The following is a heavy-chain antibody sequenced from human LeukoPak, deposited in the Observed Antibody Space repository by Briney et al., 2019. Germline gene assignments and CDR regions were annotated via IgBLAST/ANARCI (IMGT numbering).Heavy chain of an antibody. CDR2: ISGSGGST. CDR3: AETYYYDSSGYRRAEYFQH. V-gene: IGHV3-23*01. D-gene: IGHD3-22*01. J-gene: IGHJ1*01. CDR1: GFTFSSYG. Sequence: GGSLRLSYAASGFTFSSYGMHWVRQAPGKGLEWVSTISGSGGSTYYADSVKGRFTISRDNSKNTLYLQMNSLRAEDTAVYYCAETYYYDSSGYRRAEYFQHWGQGTLVTVSS.